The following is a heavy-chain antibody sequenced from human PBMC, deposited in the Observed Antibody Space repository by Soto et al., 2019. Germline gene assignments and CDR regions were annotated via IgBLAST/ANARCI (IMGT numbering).Heavy chain of an antibody. Sequence: GASVKVSCKASGYTFTSYGISWVRQAPGQGLEWMGWISAYNGNTNYAQKLQGRVTMTTDTSTSTAYMELRSLRSDDTAVYYCARDSVVAGFKLPFQHWGQGTLVTVSS. V-gene: IGHV1-18*01. D-gene: IGHD6-19*01. CDR1: GYTFTSYG. CDR2: ISAYNGNT. CDR3: ARDSVVAGFKLPFQH. J-gene: IGHJ1*01.